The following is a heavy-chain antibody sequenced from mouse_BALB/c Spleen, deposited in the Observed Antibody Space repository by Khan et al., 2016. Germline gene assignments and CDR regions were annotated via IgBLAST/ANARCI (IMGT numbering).Heavy chain of an antibody. CDR3: ASNYRSAWFAY. D-gene: IGHD2-14*01. Sequence: EVQLQESGPGLVKPSQSLSLTCTVTGYSITSDYAWNWIRQFPGNKLEWMGYISYSGSTSYNPSLKSRISITRDTSKNQLFLQLNSVTTEDTATXDCASNYRSAWFAYWGQGTLVTVSS. CDR1: GYSITSDYA. V-gene: IGHV3-2*02. CDR2: ISYSGST. J-gene: IGHJ3*01.